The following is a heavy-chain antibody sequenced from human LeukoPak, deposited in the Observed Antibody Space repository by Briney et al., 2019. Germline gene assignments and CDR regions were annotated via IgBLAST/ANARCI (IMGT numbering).Heavy chain of an antibody. J-gene: IGHJ4*01. CDR3: AKRRGYSSVRAGPLNN. V-gene: IGHV1-2*02. CDR2: IDPDSGGT. D-gene: IGHD6-19*01. CDR1: GYTFTGNH. Sequence: ASVKVSCKDSGYTFTGNHVHWGRQAPGRGLEWMGWIDPDSGGTNYAQKFQGRVTVTRDTSISTAYMELSRLKSNDTAVYYYAKRRGYSSVRAGPLNNWGQGTLVTVSS.